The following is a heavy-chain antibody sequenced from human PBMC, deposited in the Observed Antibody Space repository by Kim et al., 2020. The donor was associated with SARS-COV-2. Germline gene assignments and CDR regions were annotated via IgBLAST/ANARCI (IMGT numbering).Heavy chain of an antibody. CDR3: ASSVPLGGYSYGYFLTPFDY. Sequence: SETLSLTCTVSGGSISSYYWSWIRQPPGKGLEWIGYIYYSGSTNYNPSLKSRVTISVDTSKNQFSLKLSSVTAADTAVYYCASSVPLGGYSYGYFLTPFDYWGQGTLVTVSS. D-gene: IGHD5-18*01. CDR2: IYYSGST. V-gene: IGHV4-59*13. CDR1: GGSISSYY. J-gene: IGHJ4*02.